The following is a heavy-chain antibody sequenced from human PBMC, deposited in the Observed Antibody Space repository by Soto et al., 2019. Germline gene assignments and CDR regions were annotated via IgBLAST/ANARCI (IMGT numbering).Heavy chain of an antibody. CDR2: IYYSGST. J-gene: IGHJ6*03. CDR3: ARVLYYYYYMDV. V-gene: IGHV4-59*08. Sequence: PSETLSLTCTVYGGSISSYYWSWIRQPPGKGLEWIGYIYYSGSTNYNPSLKSRVTISVDTSKNQFSLKLSSVTAADTAVYYCARVLYYYYYMDVWGKGTTVTVSS. CDR1: GGSISSYY.